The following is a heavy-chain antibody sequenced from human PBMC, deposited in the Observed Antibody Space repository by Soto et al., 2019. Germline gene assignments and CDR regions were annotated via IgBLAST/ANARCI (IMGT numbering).Heavy chain of an antibody. CDR3: MRETNLARHRHLVL. V-gene: IGHV3-48*02. CDR2: ISGSSATI. D-gene: IGHD2-8*01. Sequence: PGWSLRLSCVASGCTFRSHGMNWVRQAPGKGLEWVSSISGSSATILYAVVLRGRITISRDNGENTLYLQIHSLRDDDTAIYYCMRETNLARHRHLVLWRRGTLLPVSS. CDR1: GCTFRSHG. J-gene: IGHJ2*01.